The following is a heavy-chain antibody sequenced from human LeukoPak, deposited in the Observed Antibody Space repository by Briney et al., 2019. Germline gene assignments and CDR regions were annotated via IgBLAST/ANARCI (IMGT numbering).Heavy chain of an antibody. J-gene: IGHJ4*02. V-gene: IGHV3-30*03. Sequence: GGSLRLSCAASGFTFSSYGMHWVRQAPGKGLEWVAVISYDGSNKYYADSMKGRFTISRDNSKNTLYLQMNSLRAEDTAVYYCASATIFGVVIYYWGQGTLVTVSS. CDR1: GFTFSSYG. CDR3: ASATIFGVVIYY. CDR2: ISYDGSNK. D-gene: IGHD3-3*01.